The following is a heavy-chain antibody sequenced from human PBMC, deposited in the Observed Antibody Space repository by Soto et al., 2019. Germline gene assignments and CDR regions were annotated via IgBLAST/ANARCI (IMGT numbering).Heavy chain of an antibody. CDR3: ARHPRYYYDSSGSYDYGMDV. J-gene: IGHJ6*02. CDR2: IYPGDSDT. D-gene: IGHD3-22*01. V-gene: IGHV5-51*01. Sequence: GESLKISCKGSGYSFTSYWIGWVRQMPGKGLEWMGIIYPGDSDTRYSPSFQGQVTISADKSISTAYLQWSSLKASDTAMYYCARHPRYYYDSSGSYDYGMDVWGQGTTVTVS. CDR1: GYSFTSYW.